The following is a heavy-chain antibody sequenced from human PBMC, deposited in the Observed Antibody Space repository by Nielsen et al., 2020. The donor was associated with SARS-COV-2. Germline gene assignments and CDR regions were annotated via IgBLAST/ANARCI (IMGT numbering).Heavy chain of an antibody. J-gene: IGHJ6*02. CDR2: IDWDDDK. Sequence: SGPTLVTPTQTLTLTCTFSGFSLSTSGMCVSWIRQPPGKALEWLARIDWDDDKYYSTSLKTRLTISKDTSKNQVVLTMTNMDPVDTATYYCARSYYDILTGYEGGMDVWGQGTTVTVSS. D-gene: IGHD3-9*01. CDR1: GFSLSTSGMC. CDR3: ARSYYDILTGYEGGMDV. V-gene: IGHV2-70*11.